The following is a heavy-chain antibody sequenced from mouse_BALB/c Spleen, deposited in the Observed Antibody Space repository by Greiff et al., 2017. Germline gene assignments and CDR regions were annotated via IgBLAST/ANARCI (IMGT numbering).Heavy chain of an antibody. D-gene: IGHD2-1*01. CDR3: ARKDGNYGGGAMDY. Sequence: VQLKQSGPSLVKPSQTLSLTCSVTGDSITSGYWNWIRKFPGNKLEYMGYISYSGSTYYNPSLKSRISITRDTSTNQYYLQLNSVTTEDTATYYCARKDGNYGGGAMDYWGQGTSVTVSS. CDR1: GDSITSGY. CDR2: ISYSGST. V-gene: IGHV3-8*02. J-gene: IGHJ4*01.